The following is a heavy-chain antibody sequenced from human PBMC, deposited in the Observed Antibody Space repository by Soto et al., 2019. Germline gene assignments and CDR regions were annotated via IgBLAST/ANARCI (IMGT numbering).Heavy chain of an antibody. CDR2: IYYSGST. CDR3: ARILRDSSCSSTSCYIDY. J-gene: IGHJ4*02. Sequence: QVQLQESGPGLVKPSQTLSLTCTVSGGSISSGGYYWSWIRQHPGKGLEWIGYIYYSGSTYYNPSLKGRVTMSVDTSKNQFSLKLSSVTAADTAVYYCARILRDSSCSSTSCYIDYWGQGTLVTVSS. CDR1: GGSISSGGYY. V-gene: IGHV4-31*03. D-gene: IGHD2-2*01.